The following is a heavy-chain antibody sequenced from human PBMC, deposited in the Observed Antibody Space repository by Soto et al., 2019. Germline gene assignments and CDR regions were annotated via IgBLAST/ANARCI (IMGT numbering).Heavy chain of an antibody. Sequence: PETLALTCTVSGGSISSYYWSWIRQPPGKGLEWIGYIYYSGSPNYNPSLKSRVTISVDKSKNQFSLKLSSVTAADTAVYYCAGGEQWIPDAFDIWGQGTMVTVSS. CDR1: GGSISSYY. V-gene: IGHV4-59*01. J-gene: IGHJ3*02. D-gene: IGHD6-19*01. CDR2: IYYSGSP. CDR3: AGGEQWIPDAFDI.